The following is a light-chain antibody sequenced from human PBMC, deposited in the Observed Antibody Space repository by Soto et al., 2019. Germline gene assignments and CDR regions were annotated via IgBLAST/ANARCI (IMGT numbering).Light chain of an antibody. CDR2: GAS. CDR1: QSVSSSY. Sequence: EIVLTQSPGTLSLSPGERATISCRASQSVSSSYLAWYQQKPGQAPSLLIYGASSRATGIPDRFSGSGSGTDFTLTISRLEPEDFAVYYCQQYGSSPSITFGQGTRLEIK. J-gene: IGKJ5*01. CDR3: QQYGSSPSIT. V-gene: IGKV3-20*01.